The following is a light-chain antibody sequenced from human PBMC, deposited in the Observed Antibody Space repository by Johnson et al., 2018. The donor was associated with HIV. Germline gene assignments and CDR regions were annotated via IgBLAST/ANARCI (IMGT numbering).Light chain of an antibody. V-gene: IGLV1-51*01. CDR3: GTWDSRLSAEV. J-gene: IGLJ1*01. CDR2: DNN. CDR1: SSNIGNNY. Sequence: QSVLTQPPSVSAAPGQKVTISCSGSSSNIGNNYVSWYQQLPGTAPKLLIYDNNKRPSGIPDRFSGSKSGTSATRGITGLQTGDEADYYCGTWDSRLSAEVFGTGTKVTVL.